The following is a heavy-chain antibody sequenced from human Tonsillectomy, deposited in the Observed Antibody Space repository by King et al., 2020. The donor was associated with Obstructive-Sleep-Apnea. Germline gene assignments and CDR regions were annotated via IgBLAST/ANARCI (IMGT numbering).Heavy chain of an antibody. D-gene: IGHD6-13*01. CDR1: AGSISDSSYS. V-gene: IGHV4-39*07. CDR3: TRERAPGPNWFDP. Sequence: QLQESGPGLVKPSETLSLTCTVSAGSISDSSYSWGWIRQPPGKGLEWIGSFYYTGRTYYNPSLKSRVTISVDTSNNQFSLNLNSVTAADTAVYHCTRERAPGPNWFDPWGQGTLVTVSS. J-gene: IGHJ5*02. CDR2: FYYTGRT.